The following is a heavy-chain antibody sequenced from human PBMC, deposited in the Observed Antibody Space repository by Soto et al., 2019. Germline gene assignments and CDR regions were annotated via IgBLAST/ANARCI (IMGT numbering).Heavy chain of an antibody. V-gene: IGHV3-23*01. Sequence: GGSLRLSCAASGFTFSSYAMSWVRQAPGKGLEWVSAISGSSGSTYYADSVKGRFTISRDNSKNTLYLQMNSLRAEDTAVYYCAKDPLDPGFLPVVVPAAMMGALFASDYWGQGTLVTSPQ. CDR1: GFTFSSYA. CDR2: ISGSSGST. D-gene: IGHD2-2*01. CDR3: AKDPLDPGFLPVVVPAAMMGALFASDY. J-gene: IGHJ4*02.